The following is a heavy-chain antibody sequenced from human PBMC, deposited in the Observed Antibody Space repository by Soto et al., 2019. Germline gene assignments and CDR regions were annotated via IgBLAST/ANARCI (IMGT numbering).Heavy chain of an antibody. CDR2: IWYDGSET. Sequence: QVQLVESGGGVVQPGTSLRVSCGASGFTFSSYGMQWVRLASGKGLEWVAVIWYDGSETYYADSVKGRFTISRDNSKSTLFLHMNSLRVEDTAVYYCARGAFHHGSGSRYAYFGIDVWGQGTAVTVSS. J-gene: IGHJ6*02. V-gene: IGHV3-33*01. CDR3: ARGAFHHGSGSRYAYFGIDV. CDR1: GFTFSSYG. D-gene: IGHD3-10*01.